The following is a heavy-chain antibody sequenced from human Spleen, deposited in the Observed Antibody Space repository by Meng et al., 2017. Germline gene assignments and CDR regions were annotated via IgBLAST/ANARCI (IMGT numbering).Heavy chain of an antibody. J-gene: IGHJ4*02. V-gene: IGHV1-18*01. CDR1: GYTLSRDG. CDR3: VTRGNPYLNC. CDR2: INTYTGKT. Sequence: QVQLVQAGAGVKKPGASVKVSCDASGYTLSRDGFSWVRQAPGQGLEWLGWINTYTGKTDYAQKFQGRVTLTTDTFTSTAYMELRSLRSDDTAVYYCVTRGNPYLNCWGQGTLVTVSS.